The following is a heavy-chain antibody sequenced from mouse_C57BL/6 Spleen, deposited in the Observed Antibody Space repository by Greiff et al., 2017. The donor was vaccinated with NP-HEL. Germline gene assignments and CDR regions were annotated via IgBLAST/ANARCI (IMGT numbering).Heavy chain of an antibody. Sequence: QVQLQQSGAELVKPGASVKLSCKASGYTFTSYWMHWVKQRPGQGLEWIGMIHPNSGSTNYNEKFKSKATLTVDKSSSTAYMQLSSLTSEDSAVYYRARRWSDYFDYWGQGTTLTVSS. CDR1: GYTFTSYW. V-gene: IGHV1-64*01. CDR2: IHPNSGST. CDR3: ARRWSDYFDY. J-gene: IGHJ2*01.